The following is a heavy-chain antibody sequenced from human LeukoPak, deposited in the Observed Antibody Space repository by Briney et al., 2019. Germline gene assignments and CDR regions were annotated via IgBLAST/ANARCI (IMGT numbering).Heavy chain of an antibody. CDR2: ISYDVGNR. Sequence: GGSLRLSCAASGFTFSSYAMHWVRQAPGKGLEWVAVISYDVGNRYYADSVKGRFTISRDNSKNTLYLQMNSLRAEDTAVYYCARDSDIVATIRDYCYYMDVWGKGTTVTVSS. D-gene: IGHD5-12*01. CDR3: ARDSDIVATIRDYCYYMDV. V-gene: IGHV3-30*04. CDR1: GFTFSSYA. J-gene: IGHJ6*03.